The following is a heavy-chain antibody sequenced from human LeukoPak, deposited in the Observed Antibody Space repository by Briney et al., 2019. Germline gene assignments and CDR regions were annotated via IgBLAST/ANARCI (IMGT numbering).Heavy chain of an antibody. CDR2: IYYSGST. CDR3: ARGGYGILTGYYLN. D-gene: IGHD3-9*01. CDR1: GGSISSYY. J-gene: IGHJ4*02. Sequence: SETLSLTCTVSGGSISSYYWSWIRQPPGKGLEWIGYIYYSGSTNYNPSLKSRVTISVDTSKNQFSLKLSSVTAADTAVYYCARGGYGILTGYYLNWGQGTLVTVSS. V-gene: IGHV4-59*12.